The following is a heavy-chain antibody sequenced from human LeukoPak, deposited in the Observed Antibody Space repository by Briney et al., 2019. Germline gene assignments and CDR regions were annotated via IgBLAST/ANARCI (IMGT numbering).Heavy chain of an antibody. J-gene: IGHJ3*01. CDR1: GFTFSSYG. CDR2: IWYDGSNK. V-gene: IGHV3-33*01. CDR3: ARDLDVYQQQWLVLGF. Sequence: PGGSLRLSCAASGFTFSSYGMHWVRQAPGKGLEWVRVIWYDGSNKYYADSVKGRFTISRDNSKNTLYLQMNSLRAEDTAVYYCARDLDVYQQQWLVLGFWGQGTMVTVSS. D-gene: IGHD6-19*01.